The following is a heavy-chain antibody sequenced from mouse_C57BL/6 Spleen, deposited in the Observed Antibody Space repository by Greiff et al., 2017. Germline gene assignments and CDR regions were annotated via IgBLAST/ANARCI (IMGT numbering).Heavy chain of an antibody. J-gene: IGHJ1*03. CDR2: IYYSGTI. Sequence: DVKLQESGPGLVKPSQTVFLTCTVTGISITTGNYRWSWIRQFPGNKLEWIGYIYYSGTITYNPSLTSRTTITRDTPKNQFFLEMNSLTAEDTATYYCARERIYYGNPWYFDVWGTGTTVTVSS. V-gene: IGHV3-5*01. CDR1: GISITTGNYR. D-gene: IGHD2-1*01. CDR3: ARERIYYGNPWYFDV.